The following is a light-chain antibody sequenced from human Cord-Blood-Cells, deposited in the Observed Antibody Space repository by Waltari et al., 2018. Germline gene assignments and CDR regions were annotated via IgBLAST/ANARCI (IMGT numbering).Light chain of an antibody. CDR3: ETWDSNTWV. CDR2: LDGSGSY. J-gene: IGLJ3*02. Sequence: QPVLTQSSSASASLGSSVKLTCTLSSGHSSYIIAWHQQQPGKAPRYLMKLDGSGSYNKGSGVPDRFSGSSSGAARYLTISNLQSEDEADYSCETWDSNTWVFGGGTKLPVL. V-gene: IGLV4-60*03. CDR1: SGHSSYI.